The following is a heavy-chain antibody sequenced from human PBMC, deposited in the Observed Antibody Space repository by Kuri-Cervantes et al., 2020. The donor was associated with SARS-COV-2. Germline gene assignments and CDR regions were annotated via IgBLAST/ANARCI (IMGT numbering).Heavy chain of an antibody. CDR2: INHSGST. D-gene: IGHD3-22*01. CDR3: ARRITMIWGGGYWHFDL. Sequence: GSLRLSCAVYGGSFSGYYWSWIRQPPGKGLEWIGEINHSGSTNYNPSLKSRVTISVDTSKNQFSLKLSSVTAADTAVYHCARRITMIWGGGYWHFDLWGRGTLVTVSS. CDR1: GGSFSGYY. J-gene: IGHJ2*01. V-gene: IGHV4-34*01.